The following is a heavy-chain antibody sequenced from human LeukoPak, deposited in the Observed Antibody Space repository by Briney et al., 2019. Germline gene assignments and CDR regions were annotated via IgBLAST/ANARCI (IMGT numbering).Heavy chain of an antibody. CDR3: ARGYDSSGYYHNWFDP. D-gene: IGHD3-22*01. V-gene: IGHV4-31*03. J-gene: IGHJ5*02. CDR2: IYYSGST. Sequence: SETLSLTCTVSGGSISSGGYYWSWIRQHPGKGLEWIGYIYYSGSTYYNPSLKSRATISVDTSRNQFSLKLSSVTAADTAVYYCARGYDSSGYYHNWFDPWGQGTLVTVSS. CDR1: GGSISSGGYY.